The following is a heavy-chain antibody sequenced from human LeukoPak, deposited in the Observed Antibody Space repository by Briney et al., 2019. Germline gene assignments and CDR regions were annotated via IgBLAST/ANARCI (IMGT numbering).Heavy chain of an antibody. CDR1: GFTFSSYA. J-gene: IGHJ4*02. D-gene: IGHD4-17*01. CDR2: ISYDGSNK. V-gene: IGHV3-30-3*01. Sequence: GGSLRLSCAASGFTFSSYAMHWVRQAPGKGLEWVAVISYDGSNKYYADSVKGRFTISRDNSKNTLYLQMNSLRAEDTAVYYCASLHDYGDFYDYWGQGTLVTVSS. CDR3: ASLHDYGDFYDY.